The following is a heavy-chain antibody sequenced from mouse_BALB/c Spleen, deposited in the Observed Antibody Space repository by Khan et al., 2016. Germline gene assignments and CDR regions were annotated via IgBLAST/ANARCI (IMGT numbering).Heavy chain of an antibody. CDR3: ARNMAWYFDV. Sequence: QVQLQQSGPGLVQPSQSLSITCTVSGFSLTYSGVHWVRQSPGKGLEWLGMIWNGGGTDYNAAFISRLSISQDNSKSQVFLKLNSLKANDSAAYYCARNMAWYFDVWGAGTTVTVSS. CDR1: GFSLTYSG. CDR2: IWNGGGT. V-gene: IGHV2-2*02. D-gene: IGHD1-1*02. J-gene: IGHJ1*01.